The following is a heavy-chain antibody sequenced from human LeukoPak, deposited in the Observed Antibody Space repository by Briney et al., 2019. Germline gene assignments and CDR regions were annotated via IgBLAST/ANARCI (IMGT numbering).Heavy chain of an antibody. D-gene: IGHD6-19*01. CDR3: ARVGIAVAGRWGDY. Sequence: GGSLRLSCAASGFTFSSYSMNWVRQAPGKGLEWVSYISSSSSTIYYADSVKGRFTISRDNAKNSLYLQMNSLRDEDTAVYYCARVGIAVAGRWGDYWGQGTLVTVSS. J-gene: IGHJ4*02. CDR2: ISSSSSTI. V-gene: IGHV3-48*02. CDR1: GFTFSSYS.